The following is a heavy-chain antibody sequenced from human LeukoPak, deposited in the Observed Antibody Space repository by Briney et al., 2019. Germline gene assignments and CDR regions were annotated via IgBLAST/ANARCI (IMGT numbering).Heavy chain of an antibody. V-gene: IGHV1-2*02. D-gene: IGHD4-17*01. CDR1: GYTFTGYY. CDR2: INPNSGGT. J-gene: IGHJ4*02. Sequence: ASVKVSCKASGYTFTGYYMHWVRQAPGQGLGWMGWINPNSGGTNYAQKFQGRVTMTRDTSINTAFMELSRLRSDDSAVYYCASAAVYGDPTNPYFDYWGQGTLVTVSS. CDR3: ASAAVYGDPTNPYFDY.